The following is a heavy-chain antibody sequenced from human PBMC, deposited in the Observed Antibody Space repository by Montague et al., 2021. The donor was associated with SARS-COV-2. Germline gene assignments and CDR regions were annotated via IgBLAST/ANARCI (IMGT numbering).Heavy chain of an antibody. CDR1: GYTFTSYG. D-gene: IGHD5-18*01. CDR3: AREVIVGGYSYGYWY. Sequence: SVMVSCKASGYTFTSYGISWVRQAPGQGLEWMGWISAYNGNTNYXQKLQGRVTMTTDTSTSTAYMELRSLRSDDTAVYYCAREVIVGGYSYGYWYWGQGTLVTVSS. V-gene: IGHV1-18*01. CDR2: ISAYNGNT. J-gene: IGHJ4*02.